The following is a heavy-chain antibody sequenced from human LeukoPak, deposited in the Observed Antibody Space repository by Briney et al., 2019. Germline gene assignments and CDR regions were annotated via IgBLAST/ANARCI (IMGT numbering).Heavy chain of an antibody. D-gene: IGHD6-19*01. Sequence: PGRSLRLSCAASGFTFSAYAMHWVRQAPGKGLEWVANIKDDGSEKYSVDSVKGRFTISRDNAKNLLYLQMSSLRAEDTAVYYCARETGIPVAGLNPCYFDYWGQGTLVTVSS. CDR1: GFTFSAYA. CDR2: IKDDGSEK. CDR3: ARETGIPVAGLNPCYFDY. J-gene: IGHJ4*02. V-gene: IGHV3-7*01.